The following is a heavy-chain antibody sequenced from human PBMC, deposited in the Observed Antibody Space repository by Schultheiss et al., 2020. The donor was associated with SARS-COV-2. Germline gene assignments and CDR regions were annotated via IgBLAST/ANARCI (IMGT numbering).Heavy chain of an antibody. CDR2: ISGSGGST. CDR3: ARGQCSGGSCYYYYYYMDV. Sequence: GESLKISCAASGFTFSSYSMNWVRQAPGKGLEWVSAISGSGGSTYYADSVKGRFTISRDNAKNSLYLQMNSLRAEDTAVYYCARGQCSGGSCYYYYYYMDVWGKGTTVTVSS. J-gene: IGHJ6*03. V-gene: IGHV3-21*01. CDR1: GFTFSSYS. D-gene: IGHD2-15*01.